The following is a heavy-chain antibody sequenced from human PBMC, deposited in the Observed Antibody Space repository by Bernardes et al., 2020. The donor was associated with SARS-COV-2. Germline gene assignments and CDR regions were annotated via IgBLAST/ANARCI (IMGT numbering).Heavy chain of an antibody. J-gene: IGHJ4*02. Sequence: GSLSLSCAASGFTFSRYAMRWVRPAPGKELEWVSAISVSGGSTYYADSVKGRFTISRDNSKNTLYLQMNSLRAEDTAVYYCAKGYEKIDSYFDYWGQGTLVTVSS. CDR1: GFTFSRYA. V-gene: IGHV3-23*01. CDR3: AKGYEKIDSYFDY. D-gene: IGHD1-1*01. CDR2: ISVSGGST.